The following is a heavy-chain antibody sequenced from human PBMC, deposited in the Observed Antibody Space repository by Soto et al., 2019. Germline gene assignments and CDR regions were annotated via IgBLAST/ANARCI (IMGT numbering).Heavy chain of an antibody. D-gene: IGHD4-4*01. Sequence: TGGSLRLSCAASGFTFCSYAMSWVRQAPGEGLEWVSAISGSGGSTYYADSVKGRFTISRDNSKNTLYLQMNSLRAEDTAVYYCAKAVTLYYYYMDVWGKGTTVTVSS. CDR2: ISGSGGST. CDR3: AKAVTLYYYYMDV. CDR1: GFTFCSYA. J-gene: IGHJ6*03. V-gene: IGHV3-23*01.